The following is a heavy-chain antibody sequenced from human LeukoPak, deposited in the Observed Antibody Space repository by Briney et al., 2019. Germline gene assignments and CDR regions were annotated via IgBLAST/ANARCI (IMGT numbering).Heavy chain of an antibody. CDR2: IYTSRST. CDR3: ARDVRYCSSTSCSNWFDP. Sequence: SETLSLTCTVSGGSISSYYWSWIRQPAGKGLEWIGRIYTSRSTNYNPSLKSRVTMSVDTSKNQFSLKLSSVTAADTAVYYCARDVRYCSSTSCSNWFDPWGQGTLVTVSS. J-gene: IGHJ5*02. CDR1: GGSISSYY. V-gene: IGHV4-4*07. D-gene: IGHD2-2*01.